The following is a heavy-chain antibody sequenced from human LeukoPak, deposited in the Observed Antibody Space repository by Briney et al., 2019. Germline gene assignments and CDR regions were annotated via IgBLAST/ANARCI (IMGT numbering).Heavy chain of an antibody. CDR1: GYTFTSYG. D-gene: IGHD2-2*01. J-gene: IGHJ4*02. CDR2: ISAYNGNT. CDR3: ARAFQGYCSSTSCFRTLDFDY. Sequence: ASVKVSCKASGYTFTSYGISWVRQAPGQGLEWMGWISAYNGNTNYAQKLQGRVTMTTDTSTSTAYMELRSLRSDDTAVYYCARAFQGYCSSTSCFRTLDFDYWGQGTLVTVSS. V-gene: IGHV1-18*01.